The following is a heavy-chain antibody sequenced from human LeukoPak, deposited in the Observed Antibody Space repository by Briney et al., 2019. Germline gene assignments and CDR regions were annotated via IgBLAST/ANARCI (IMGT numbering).Heavy chain of an antibody. J-gene: IGHJ4*02. D-gene: IGHD3-9*01. CDR2: ITGSGGST. Sequence: GASLRLSCAASEFTFSNYAMSWVRQAPGKGLEWVSAITGSGGSTYYADSVKGRFTISRDNSKNTLYLQMNSLRAEDTAVYYCAKWGDYDVLTGYYDPDYWGQGTLVTVSS. CDR1: EFTFSNYA. CDR3: AKWGDYDVLTGYYDPDY. V-gene: IGHV3-23*01.